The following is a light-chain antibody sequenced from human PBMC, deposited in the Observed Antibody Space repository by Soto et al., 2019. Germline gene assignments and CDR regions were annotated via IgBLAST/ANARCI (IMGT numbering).Light chain of an antibody. CDR2: YVS. CDR1: SSDVGGYNS. J-gene: IGLJ2*01. V-gene: IGLV2-14*03. Sequence: QSALTQPASVSGSPGQSITISCTGTSSDVGGYNSVSWYQQHPGKAPKLMIYYVSNRPSGVSNRFSGSKSVNTASLTISGLQAEDEADYYCSSYTSSSTVVFGGGTKLTVL. CDR3: SSYTSSSTVV.